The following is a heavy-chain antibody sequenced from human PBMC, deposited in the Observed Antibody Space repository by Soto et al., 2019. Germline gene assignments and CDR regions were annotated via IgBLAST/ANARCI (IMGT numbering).Heavy chain of an antibody. J-gene: IGHJ5*02. CDR2: INHSGST. V-gene: IGHV4-34*01. D-gene: IGHD2-2*01. CDR3: ARARIVVVPAARYNWFDP. Sequence: SETLSLTCTVSGGSIIRHYWSWIRQPPWKGLEWIGEINHSGSTNYNPSLKSRVTISVDTSKNQFSLKPSSVTAADTAVYYCARARIVVVPAARYNWFDPWGQGTLVTVS. CDR1: GGSIIRHY.